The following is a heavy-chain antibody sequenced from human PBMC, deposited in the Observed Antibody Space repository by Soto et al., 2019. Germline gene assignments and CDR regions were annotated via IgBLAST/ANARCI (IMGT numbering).Heavy chain of an antibody. D-gene: IGHD3-10*01. CDR2: VYSGGTT. Sequence: EVQLVESRGGLVQPGGSLRLSCAATGFTVSTYYMNWVRQAPGEGLEWVSVVYSGGTTYYADSVRGRFTISRDNSKSTLFLQMNSLRAEETAVYYCARGRSASSDFDSWGQGTLVTVSS. CDR3: ARGRSASSDFDS. CDR1: GFTVSTYY. V-gene: IGHV3-66*01. J-gene: IGHJ4*02.